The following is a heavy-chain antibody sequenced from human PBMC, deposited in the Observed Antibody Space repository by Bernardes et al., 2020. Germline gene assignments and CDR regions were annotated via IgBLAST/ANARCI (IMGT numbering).Heavy chain of an antibody. CDR1: GYTFTSYG. CDR2: ISAYNGNT. D-gene: IGHD3-22*01. CDR3: ARDRRLHYYDSSGPLWY. J-gene: IGHJ4*02. Sequence: ASMKVSCKASGYTFTSYGISWVRQAPGQGLEWMGWISAYNGNTNYAQKLQGRVTMTTDTSTSTAYMELRSLRSDDTAVYYCARDRRLHYYDSSGPLWYWGQGTLVTVSS. V-gene: IGHV1-18*01.